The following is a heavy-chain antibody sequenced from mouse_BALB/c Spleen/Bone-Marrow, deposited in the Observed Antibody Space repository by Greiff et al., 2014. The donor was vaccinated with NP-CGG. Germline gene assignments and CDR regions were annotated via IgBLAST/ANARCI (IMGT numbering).Heavy chain of an antibody. CDR2: INSNGGIT. V-gene: IGHV5-6-3*01. CDR1: GFTFSNYG. Sequence: EVQLQESRGGLVQPGGSLKLSCAASGFTFSNYGMSWVRQTPDKRLELVATINSNGGITYYPDSVKGRFTISRDNAKNTLYLQMSSLKSEDTAMYYCAKNQEAFDYWGQGTTLTVSS. J-gene: IGHJ2*01. D-gene: IGHD3-2*02. CDR3: AKNQEAFDY.